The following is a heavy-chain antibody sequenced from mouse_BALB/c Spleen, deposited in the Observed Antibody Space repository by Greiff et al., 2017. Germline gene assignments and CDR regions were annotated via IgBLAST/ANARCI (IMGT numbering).Heavy chain of an antibody. CDR2: IDPSDSET. D-gene: IGHD2-4*01. CDR1: GYSFTSYW. J-gene: IGHJ3*01. V-gene: IGHV1S127*01. Sequence: QVQLQQSGPQLVRPGASVKISCKASGYSFTSYWMHWVKQRPGQGLEWIGMIDPSDSETRLNQKFKDKATLTVDKSSSTAYMQLSSPTSEDSAVYYCARATMITPAYWGQGTLVTVSA. CDR3: ARATMITPAY.